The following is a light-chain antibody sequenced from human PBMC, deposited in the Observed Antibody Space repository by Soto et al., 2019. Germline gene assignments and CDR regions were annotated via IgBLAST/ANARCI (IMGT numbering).Light chain of an antibody. CDR3: SSYTSRATLV. CDR1: RSDVGGYNF. Sequence: QSVLTQPASVSGSPGQSITISCSGTRSDVGGYNFLSWYQHHPGKAPKLMIYEVTNRPSGVSNRFSGSKSGNTASLTISGLQAEDEADYYCSSYTSRATLVFGGGTKVTVL. CDR2: EVT. J-gene: IGLJ2*01. V-gene: IGLV2-14*01.